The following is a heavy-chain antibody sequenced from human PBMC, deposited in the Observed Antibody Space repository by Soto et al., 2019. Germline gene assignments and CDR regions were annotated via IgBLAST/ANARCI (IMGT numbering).Heavy chain of an antibody. Sequence: SDTLSLTCSFNVFSLIGYYCSLILQSPGNGLEWIGNVYYTWSSNVNPSLNSLVTISVDPSKNKFSLKMTSVTAADTAVYFCARDTEWIRFRYFEYWGKGIVVNVSS. CDR3: ARDTEWIRFRYFEY. D-gene: IGHD3-3*01. CDR1: VFSLIGYY. J-gene: IGHJ4*02. CDR2: VYYTWSS. V-gene: IGHV4-59*01.